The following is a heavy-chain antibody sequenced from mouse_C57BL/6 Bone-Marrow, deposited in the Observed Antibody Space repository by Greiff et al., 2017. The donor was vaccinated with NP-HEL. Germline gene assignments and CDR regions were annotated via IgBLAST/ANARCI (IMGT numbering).Heavy chain of an antibody. Sequence: EVQRVESGAELVRPGASVKLSCTASGFNIKDDYMHWVKQRPEQGLEWIGWIDPENGDTEYASKFQGKATITADTSSNTAYLQLSSLTSEDTAVYYCTTYYYYGSSPWYFDVWGTGTTVTVSS. V-gene: IGHV14-4*01. CDR2: IDPENGDT. CDR3: TTYYYYGSSPWYFDV. CDR1: GFNIKDDY. J-gene: IGHJ1*03. D-gene: IGHD1-1*01.